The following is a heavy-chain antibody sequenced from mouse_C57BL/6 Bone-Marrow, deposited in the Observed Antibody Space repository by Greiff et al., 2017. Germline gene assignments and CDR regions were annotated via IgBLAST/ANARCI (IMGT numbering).Heavy chain of an antibody. CDR2: IYPGSGST. CDR3: ARQGYGSSYFDY. J-gene: IGHJ2*01. D-gene: IGHD1-1*01. Sequence: VKLVESGAELVKPGASVKMSCKASGYTFTSYWITWVKQRPGQGLEWIGDIYPGSGSTNYNEKFKSKATLTVDTSSSTAYMQLSSLTSEDSAVYYCARQGYGSSYFDYWGQGTTLTVSS. CDR1: GYTFTSYW. V-gene: IGHV1-55*01.